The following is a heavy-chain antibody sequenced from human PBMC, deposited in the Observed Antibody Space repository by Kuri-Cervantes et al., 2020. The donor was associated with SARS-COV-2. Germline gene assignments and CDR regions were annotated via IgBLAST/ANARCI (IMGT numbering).Heavy chain of an antibody. V-gene: IGHV3-30-3*01. D-gene: IGHD5-18*01. CDR1: GFTLRSYA. CDR2: IPYDGSNK. J-gene: IGHJ4*02. CDR3: AKDQGDSYDISYFDY. Sequence: GGSLRLSGAAFGFTLRSYAMHWVRQAPGKGLEWVAVIPYDGSNKYYADSVKGRFTISSYNSKNTLYLQMNSLRAEDTAAYYCAKDQGDSYDISYFDYWGQGTLVTVSS.